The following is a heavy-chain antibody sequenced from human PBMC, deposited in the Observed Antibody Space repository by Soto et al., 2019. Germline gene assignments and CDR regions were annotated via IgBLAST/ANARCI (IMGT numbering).Heavy chain of an antibody. CDR1: GYTFTTYD. J-gene: IGHJ6*02. Sequence: QVQLVQSGAEVKKPGASVKVSCKASGYTFTTYDISWVRQAPGQGLEWMGRISTYNGNTNYPQSLQGRLTMTTDTSTSTAYMELRNLRSDDTAVYYCARDHYHVLMVNAPNLYGMDVWGQGTTVTVSS. CDR3: ARDHYHVLMVNAPNLYGMDV. D-gene: IGHD2-8*01. CDR2: ISTYNGNT. V-gene: IGHV1-18*01.